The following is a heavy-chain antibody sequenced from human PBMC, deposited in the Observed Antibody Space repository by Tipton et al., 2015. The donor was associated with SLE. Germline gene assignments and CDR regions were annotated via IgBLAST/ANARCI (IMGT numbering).Heavy chain of an antibody. CDR1: GGSFSGYY. J-gene: IGHJ5*02. Sequence: TLSLTCAVYGGSFSGYYWSWIRQPPGKGLEWIGEINHSGSTNYNPSLKSRVTISVDTSKNQFSLKLSSVTAADTVVYYCASIAGTTSIWFDPWGQGTLVTVSS. CDR3: ASIAGTTSIWFDP. D-gene: IGHD1-7*01. CDR2: INHSGST. V-gene: IGHV4-34*01.